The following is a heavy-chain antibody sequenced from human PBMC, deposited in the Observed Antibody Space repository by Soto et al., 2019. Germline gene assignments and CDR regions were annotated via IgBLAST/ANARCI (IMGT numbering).Heavy chain of an antibody. CDR1: GYTFTSYG. D-gene: IGHD2-2*01. CDR3: ARDQPIYCSSTSCPYYGMDV. CDR2: INPSGGST. J-gene: IGHJ6*02. V-gene: IGHV1-46*01. Sequence: ASVKGSCKAFGYTFTSYGISWLRQAPGQGLEWMGIINPSGGSTSYAQKFQGRVTMTRDTSTSTVYMELSSLRSEDTAVYYCARDQPIYCSSTSCPYYGMDVWGQGTTVTVSS.